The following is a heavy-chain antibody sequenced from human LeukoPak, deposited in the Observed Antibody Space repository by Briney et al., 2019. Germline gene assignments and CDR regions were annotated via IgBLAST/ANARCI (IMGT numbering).Heavy chain of an antibody. D-gene: IGHD6-6*01. CDR3: IREYSSSSGRAFDI. CDR1: GFTFSSYA. J-gene: IGHJ3*02. CDR2: ISGSGNTI. Sequence: GGSLRLSCAVSGFTFSSYAMNWVRQAPGKGLEWVSGISGSGNTIYYGDSVKGRFTISRDNAKNTLYLQMNSLRAEDTAVYYCIREYSSSSGRAFDIWGQGTMVTVSS. V-gene: IGHV3-23*01.